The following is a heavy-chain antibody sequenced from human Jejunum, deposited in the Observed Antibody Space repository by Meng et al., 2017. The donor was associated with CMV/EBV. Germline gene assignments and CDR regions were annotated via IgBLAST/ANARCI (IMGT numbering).Heavy chain of an antibody. J-gene: IGHJ4*02. Sequence: RLTVSSYGMHWVRQAPGKGLEWVATISHDGASQYYADSVRGRFAISRDNSKNTLFLQLSSLRTEDTGVYYCAGEYQLLNTPYFEYWGQGTLVTVSS. CDR3: AGEYQLLNTPYFEY. CDR1: RLTVSSYG. CDR2: ISHDGASQ. D-gene: IGHD3-10*01. V-gene: IGHV3-30*09.